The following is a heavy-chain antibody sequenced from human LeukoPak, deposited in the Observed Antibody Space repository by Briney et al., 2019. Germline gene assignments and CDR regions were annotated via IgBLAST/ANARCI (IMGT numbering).Heavy chain of an antibody. J-gene: IGHJ4*02. D-gene: IGHD5-24*01. CDR2: LNSDGSST. Sequence: PGRSLRLSCAASGFTFSSYWMHWVRQAPGKGLVWVSRLNSDGSSTSYADSVKGRFTISRDNAKNTLYLQMNSLRAEDTAVYYCASQLSEGYWGQGTLVTVSS. CDR3: ASQLSEGY. V-gene: IGHV3-74*01. CDR1: GFTFSSYW.